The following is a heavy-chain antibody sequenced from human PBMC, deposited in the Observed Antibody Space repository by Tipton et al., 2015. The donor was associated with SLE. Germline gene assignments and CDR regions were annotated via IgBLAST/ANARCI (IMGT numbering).Heavy chain of an antibody. V-gene: IGHV3-48*01. D-gene: IGHD2-2*01. CDR1: GFTFSSYS. CDR2: ITRSSSSI. J-gene: IGHJ5*02. Sequence: SLRLSCAASGFTFSSYSMHWVRQAPGKGLEWVSYITRSSSSIYYADSVKGRFTMSRDNAKNSLYLQINSLRAEDTAVYYCGRSVWAGHGTSTSCHPNWFDPWGQGTLVTVSS. CDR3: GRSVWAGHGTSTSCHPNWFDP.